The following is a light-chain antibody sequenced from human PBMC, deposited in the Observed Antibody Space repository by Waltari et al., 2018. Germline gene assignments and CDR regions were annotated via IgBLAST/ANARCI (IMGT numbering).Light chain of an antibody. J-gene: IGLJ1*01. V-gene: IGLV2-23*01. CDR1: SSDVGGSNL. CDR3: CSYAGTITPYV. CDR2: EAN. Sequence: QSALTQPASVSGSPGQSVTISCTGTSSDVGGSNLVPWYQHHPGKAPKLMIYEANKRPSGVSNRFSGSKSGITASLTISGLQAEDEADYYCCSYAGTITPYVFGSGTKVTVL.